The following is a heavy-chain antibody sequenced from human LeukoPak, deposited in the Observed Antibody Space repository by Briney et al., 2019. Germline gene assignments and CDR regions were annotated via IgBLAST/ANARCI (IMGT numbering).Heavy chain of an antibody. D-gene: IGHD7-27*01. J-gene: IGHJ4*02. Sequence: SETLSLTCTISGGSVSDYYWSWIQQSPGKGLEWIGYIYHTGSTSYSPSLKSRVTTSADTSQNQFSLKLSSVTAADTAVYYCASRKLGNDYWGQGTLVTVSS. CDR3: ASRKLGNDY. CDR1: GGSVSDYY. CDR2: IYHTGST. V-gene: IGHV4-59*02.